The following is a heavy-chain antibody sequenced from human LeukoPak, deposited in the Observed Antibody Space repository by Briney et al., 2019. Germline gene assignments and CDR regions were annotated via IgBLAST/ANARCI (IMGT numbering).Heavy chain of an antibody. CDR1: GYTFIAYH. V-gene: IGHV1-2*06. CDR2: IHPSSGAT. J-gene: IGHJ4*02. Sequence: ASVKVSCKASGYTFIAYHMHWVRQAPGQGLEWMGRIHPSSGATNYAQKFQGRVTMTRDTSISTAYMELSRLRSDDTAVYYCAREWSYGDYYDYWGQGTLVTVSS. D-gene: IGHD4-17*01. CDR3: AREWSYGDYYDY.